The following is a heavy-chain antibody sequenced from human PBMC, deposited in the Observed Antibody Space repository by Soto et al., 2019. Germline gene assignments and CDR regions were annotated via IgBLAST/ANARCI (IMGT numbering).Heavy chain of an antibody. Sequence: QVQLVQSGAEVKKPGSSVKVSCKASGGTFSSYAISWVRQAPGQGREWMGGIIPIFGTANYAQKFQGRVTITADESTSTAYMELSSLRSEDTAVYYCARSASMGPRGYYYGMDVWGQGTTVTVSS. D-gene: IGHD1-26*01. J-gene: IGHJ6*02. CDR3: ARSASMGPRGYYYGMDV. CDR1: GGTFSSYA. V-gene: IGHV1-69*01. CDR2: IIPIFGTA.